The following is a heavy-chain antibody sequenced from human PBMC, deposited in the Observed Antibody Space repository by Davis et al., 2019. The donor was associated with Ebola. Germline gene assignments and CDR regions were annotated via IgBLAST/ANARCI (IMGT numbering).Heavy chain of an antibody. CDR2: FYTGGNT. Sequence: GESLKISCAASGFTVSSNYMSWVRQAPGKGLEWVSVFYTGGNTYYADSVKGRFTISRDNSRNTLSLQMNSLRAEDTAVYYCAKDRRYFGGGLDVWGQGTTVTVSS. CDR1: GFTVSSNY. V-gene: IGHV3-53*01. J-gene: IGHJ6*02. D-gene: IGHD3-9*01. CDR3: AKDRRYFGGGLDV.